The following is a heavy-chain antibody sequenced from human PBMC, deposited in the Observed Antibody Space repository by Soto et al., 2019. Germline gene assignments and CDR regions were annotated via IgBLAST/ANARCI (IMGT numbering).Heavy chain of an antibody. CDR2: IYYSGST. J-gene: IGHJ6*02. D-gene: IGHD1-26*01. V-gene: IGHV4-39*01. CDR1: GGSISSSSYY. CDR3: ANEGGKHYYYCALGV. Sequence: SETLSLTCTVSGGSISSSSYYWGWIRQPPGKGLEWIGSIYYSGSTYYNPSLKSRVTISVATSKNQFSLKLSSVTAADTAVYYCANEGGKHYYYCALGVWDQGPTVTVSS.